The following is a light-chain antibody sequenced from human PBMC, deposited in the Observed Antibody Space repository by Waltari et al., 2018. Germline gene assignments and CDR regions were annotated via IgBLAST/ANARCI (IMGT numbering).Light chain of an antibody. V-gene: IGLV3-19*01. Sequence: SSELTQDPAVSVAMGQTVTIPCQRNSLTGYYATWYQQRPGQAPILLIYDKDNRPSGVPDRFSGSSSHNTASLTITGAQAEDEASYYCHSRDASGVGGSFGGGTKLTVL. CDR3: HSRDASGVGGS. CDR2: DKD. J-gene: IGLJ2*01. CDR1: SLTGYY.